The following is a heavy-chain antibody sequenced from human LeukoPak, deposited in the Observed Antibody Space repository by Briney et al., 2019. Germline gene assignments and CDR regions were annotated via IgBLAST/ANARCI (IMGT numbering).Heavy chain of an antibody. V-gene: IGHV3-7*04. CDR2: IGQDGRET. CDR3: AGGDYFGSGSARRHWFDH. D-gene: IGHD3-10*01. CDR1: GFTFTHYC. J-gene: IGHJ5*02. Sequence: GGSLRLSCAASGFTFTHYCMHWVRQAPGKGLEWVAVIGQDGRETYYVDSVKGRFTISRDNAKNSLYLQMNSLGAEDTAVYYCAGGDYFGSGSARRHWFDHWGQGTLVTVSS.